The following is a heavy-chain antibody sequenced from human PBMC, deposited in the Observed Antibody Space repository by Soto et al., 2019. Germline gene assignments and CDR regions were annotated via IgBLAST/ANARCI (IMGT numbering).Heavy chain of an antibody. J-gene: IGHJ6*03. CDR2: IYSGGST. D-gene: IGHD3-3*01. CDR3: ARAFGVVHYYYYYMDV. V-gene: IGHV3-66*01. CDR1: EFTVSSNY. Sequence: GGSLRLSCAASEFTVSSNYISWVRQAPGKGLEWVSVIYSGGSTYYADSVKGRFTISRDNSKNTLYLQMNSLRAEDTAVYYCARAFGVVHYYYYYMDVWGKGTTVTLSS.